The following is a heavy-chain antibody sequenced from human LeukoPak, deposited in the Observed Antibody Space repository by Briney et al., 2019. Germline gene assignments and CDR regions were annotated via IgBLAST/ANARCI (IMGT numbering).Heavy chain of an antibody. Sequence: PSETLSLTCAVSGGSISSSNWWSWVRQAPGKGLEWVGRIKAKPHGGTTDYAAPVKGRFTISRDDSKNTLYLQMNSLKTEDTAVYYCTTDGVGIEGATFDYWGQGILVTVSS. CDR3: TTDGVGIEGATFDY. CDR2: IKAKPHGGTT. CDR1: GGSISSSNW. D-gene: IGHD1-26*01. V-gene: IGHV3-15*01. J-gene: IGHJ4*02.